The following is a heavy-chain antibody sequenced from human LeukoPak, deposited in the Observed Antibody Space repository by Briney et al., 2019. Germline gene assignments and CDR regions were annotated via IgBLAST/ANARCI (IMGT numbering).Heavy chain of an antibody. Sequence: PGGSLRLSCAASGFTFDDYGMHWVRQVPGKGLEWVSGISWNSDSVGYADSVKGRFTISRDNAENSLYLQMNSLRAEDTAVYYCARVHYGTGVDYWGQGTLVTVSS. J-gene: IGHJ4*02. D-gene: IGHD3-16*01. CDR1: GFTFDDYG. V-gene: IGHV3-9*01. CDR3: ARVHYGTGVDY. CDR2: ISWNSDSV.